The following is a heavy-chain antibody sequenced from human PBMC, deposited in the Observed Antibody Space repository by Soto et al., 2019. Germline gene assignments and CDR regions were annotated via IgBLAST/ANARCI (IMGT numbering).Heavy chain of an antibody. D-gene: IGHD3-3*01. Sequence: GGSLRLSCAASGFTFSSYAMSWVRQAPGKGLEWVSAISGSGGSTYYADSVKGRFTISRDNSKNTLYLQMNSLRAEDTAVYYCAKDYPTYTISLAPFDPWGQGTLVTVSS. J-gene: IGHJ5*02. CDR3: AKDYPTYTISLAPFDP. V-gene: IGHV3-23*01. CDR2: ISGSGGST. CDR1: GFTFSSYA.